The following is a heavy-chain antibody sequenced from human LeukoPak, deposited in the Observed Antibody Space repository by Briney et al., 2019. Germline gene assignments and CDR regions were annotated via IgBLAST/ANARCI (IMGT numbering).Heavy chain of an antibody. CDR3: ARFLGRITISGVVPYGMDV. CDR1: GFTVSSNY. CDR2: IYSAGGT. Sequence: TGGSLRLSCAASGFTVSSNYMTWVREAPGKGLGWVSHIYSAGGTYYTGYVTGRFTISRHSSNNTLYLQMNSLRGEDTAVYYCARFLGRITISGVVPYGMDVWGQGTTVTVSS. D-gene: IGHD3-3*01. V-gene: IGHV3-53*04. J-gene: IGHJ6*02.